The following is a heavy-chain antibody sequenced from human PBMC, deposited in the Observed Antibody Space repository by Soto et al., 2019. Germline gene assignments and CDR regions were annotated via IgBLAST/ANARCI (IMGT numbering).Heavy chain of an antibody. J-gene: IGHJ4*02. Sequence: QVHLVQSGAEVKKPGASVKVSCKPSGYTFTNNVIHWVRQAPGQRLAWMGWVNAGNDNTKWSREFQGRLTLTKDTSATTAYMELSSLTSEDTAIYFCAREVPYGYSRFDYWGQGTLVTVSS. CDR1: GYTFTNNV. CDR3: AREVPYGYSRFDY. D-gene: IGHD5-18*01. V-gene: IGHV1-3*01. CDR2: VNAGNDNT.